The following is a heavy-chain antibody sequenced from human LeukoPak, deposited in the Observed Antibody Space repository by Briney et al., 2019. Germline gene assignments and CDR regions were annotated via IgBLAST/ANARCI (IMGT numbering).Heavy chain of an antibody. J-gene: IGHJ6*03. CDR1: GFTFDDYA. Sequence: PGGSLRLSCAASGFTFDDYAMHWVRRAPGKGLEWVSGISWNSGSIGYADSVKGRFTISRDNSKNTLYLQMNSLRAGDTAVYYCAKSPVDYYYYMDVWGKGTTVTISS. CDR2: ISWNSGSI. V-gene: IGHV3-9*01. CDR3: AKSPVDYYYYMDV.